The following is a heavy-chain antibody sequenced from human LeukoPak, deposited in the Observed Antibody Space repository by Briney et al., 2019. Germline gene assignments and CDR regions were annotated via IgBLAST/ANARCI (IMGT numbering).Heavy chain of an antibody. CDR2: MNPNSGNT. CDR1: GYTFTSYD. CDR3: ARGLTGYSYGSYNWFDP. Sequence: ASVKVSCKASGYTFTSYDINWMRQATGQGLEWMGWMNPNSGNTGYAQKFQGRVTMTRNTSISTAYMELSSLRSEDTAVYYCARGLTGYSYGSYNWFDPWGQGTLVTVSS. D-gene: IGHD5-18*01. V-gene: IGHV1-8*01. J-gene: IGHJ5*02.